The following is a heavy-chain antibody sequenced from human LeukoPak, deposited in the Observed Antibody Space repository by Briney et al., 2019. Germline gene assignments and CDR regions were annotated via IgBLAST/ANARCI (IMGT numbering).Heavy chain of an antibody. CDR3: ARVSSSWYYY. D-gene: IGHD6-13*01. J-gene: IGHJ4*02. V-gene: IGHV4-59*01. Sequence: SETLSLTCTVSGGPISSYYWSWIRQPPGKGLEWIGYIYSSGSTNYNPSLKSRVTISVDTSKNQFSLRLSSVTAADTAVYYCARVSSSWYYYWGQGTLVTVSS. CDR2: IYSSGST. CDR1: GGPISSYY.